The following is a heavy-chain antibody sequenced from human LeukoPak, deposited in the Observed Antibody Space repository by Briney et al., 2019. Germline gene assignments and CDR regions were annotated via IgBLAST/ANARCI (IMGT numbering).Heavy chain of an antibody. D-gene: IGHD3-10*01. V-gene: IGHV4-59*11. J-gene: IGHJ3*02. CDR3: ARGGSENSKYAFDI. Sequence: KPSETLSLTCTVSGGSISGQYWSWLRQPPGKGLQWIGYIHYSGSTNYNSSLKSRVTISVDTSKSHLSLKLNSATAADTAVYYCARGGSENSKYAFDIWGQGTMVTVSS. CDR1: GGSISGQY. CDR2: IHYSGST.